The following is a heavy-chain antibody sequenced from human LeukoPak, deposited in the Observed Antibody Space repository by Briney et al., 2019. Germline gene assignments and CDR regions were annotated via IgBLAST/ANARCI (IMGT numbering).Heavy chain of an antibody. Sequence: SETLSLTCTVSGGSISSYYWSWIRQPPGKGLEWIGYIYYSGSTNYNPSLKSRVTMSVDTSKNQFSLKLNSVTAADTAVYYCATDSGSSPTFDYWGQGTLVTVSS. CDR3: ATDSGSSPTFDY. CDR1: GGSISSYY. CDR2: IYYSGST. J-gene: IGHJ4*02. V-gene: IGHV4-59*08. D-gene: IGHD1-26*01.